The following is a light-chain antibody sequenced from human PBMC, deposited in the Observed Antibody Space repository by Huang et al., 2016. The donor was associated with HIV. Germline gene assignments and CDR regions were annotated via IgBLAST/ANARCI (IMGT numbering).Light chain of an antibody. CDR1: QNINTH. J-gene: IGKJ4*01. CDR2: DAS. V-gene: IGKV3-11*01. CDR3: QQRVNGLT. Sequence: EIVLTQSPATLSFFPGQRVSLSCWASQNINTHLAWYQQRPGQPPRLLIYDASSRVPGVAARFSGSGSGTDFTLTISSLESEDFATYYCQQRVNGLTFGGGTKV.